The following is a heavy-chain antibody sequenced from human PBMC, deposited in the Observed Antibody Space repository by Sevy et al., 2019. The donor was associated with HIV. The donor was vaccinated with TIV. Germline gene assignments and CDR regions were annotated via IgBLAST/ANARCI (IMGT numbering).Heavy chain of an antibody. CDR3: ARDLHNDYGDYRGKHDAFDI. J-gene: IGHJ3*02. CDR2: ISSSSSYI. D-gene: IGHD4-17*01. V-gene: IGHV3-21*01. CDR1: GFTFSSYS. Sequence: GSLRLSCAASGFTFSSYSMNWVRQTPGKGLQWVSSISSSSSYIYYADSVRGRFTISRDNAKNSLYLQMNSLRAEDTAVYYCARDLHNDYGDYRGKHDAFDIWGQGTMVTVSS.